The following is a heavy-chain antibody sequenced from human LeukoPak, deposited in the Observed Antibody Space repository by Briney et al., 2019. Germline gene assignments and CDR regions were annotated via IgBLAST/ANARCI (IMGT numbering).Heavy chain of an antibody. CDR3: ARGVITMVRGVKFSYYMDV. CDR1: GGSFSGYY. V-gene: IGHV4-34*01. J-gene: IGHJ6*03. D-gene: IGHD3-10*01. Sequence: PSETLSLTCAVYGGSFSGYYWSWIRQPPGKGLEWIGEINHSGSTNYNPSLKSRVTISVGTSKNQFSVKLSSVTAADTAVYYCARGVITMVRGVKFSYYMDVWGKGTTVTVSS. CDR2: INHSGST.